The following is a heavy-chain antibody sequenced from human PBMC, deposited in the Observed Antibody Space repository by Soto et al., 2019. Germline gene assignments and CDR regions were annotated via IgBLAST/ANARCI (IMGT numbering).Heavy chain of an antibody. CDR3: ARSSGGNFGIIIEGTNWFAP. J-gene: IGHJ5*02. CDR2: MNPNSGNT. CDR1: GYTFTQYN. Sequence: ASVKVSCKASGYTFTQYNINWVRQATGQGLEWMAWMNPNSGNTGYAQKFQGRVTLTRDTSISTAYMELSSLRSEDTVMYYCARSSGGNFGIIIEGTNWFAPWGQGTWVTVFS. D-gene: IGHD1-26*01. V-gene: IGHV1-8*01.